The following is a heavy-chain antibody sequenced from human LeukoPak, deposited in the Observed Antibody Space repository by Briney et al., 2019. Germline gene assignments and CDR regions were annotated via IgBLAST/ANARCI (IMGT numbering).Heavy chain of an antibody. J-gene: IGHJ4*02. Sequence: PGGSLRLSCAASGFTFSNAWMSWVRQAPGKGLEWVGRIKRKTDGGTTDYAAPVKGRFTISRDDSKNMLYLQMNSLKTEDTAVYYCATDRQWFGGLGYYFDYWGQGTLVTVSS. CDR2: IKRKTDGGTT. CDR3: ATDRQWFGGLGYYFDY. CDR1: GFTFSNAW. V-gene: IGHV3-15*01. D-gene: IGHD3-10*01.